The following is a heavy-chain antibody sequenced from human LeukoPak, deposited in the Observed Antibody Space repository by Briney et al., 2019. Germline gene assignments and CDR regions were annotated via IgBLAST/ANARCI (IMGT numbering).Heavy chain of an antibody. D-gene: IGHD6-6*01. CDR2: IIHRGST. Sequence: SETLSLTCAVHGGSFSGYYWSWIRQAPGKGLEWIGEIIHRGSTNYNPSLKSRLTISVDTSKNQFSLKLSSVTAADTAVYYCARGDTVAARPGRFDYWGQGTLVTVSS. J-gene: IGHJ4*02. CDR3: ARGDTVAARPGRFDY. CDR1: GGSFSGYY. V-gene: IGHV4-34*01.